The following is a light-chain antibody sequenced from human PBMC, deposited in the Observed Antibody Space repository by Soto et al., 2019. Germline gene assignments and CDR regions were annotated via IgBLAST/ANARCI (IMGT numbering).Light chain of an antibody. CDR1: TGHSNYA. CDR3: QTWGPGVRV. CDR2: VYSDGSH. Sequence: QSVLTQSPSASASLGASVTLTCTLSTGHSNYAIAWHQQQPEKGPRYLIKVYSDGSHIKGDGIPGRFSGSSSGAERYLTISRLQSDDEADYSCQTWGPGVRVFGGGTKLTVL. V-gene: IGLV4-69*01. J-gene: IGLJ3*02.